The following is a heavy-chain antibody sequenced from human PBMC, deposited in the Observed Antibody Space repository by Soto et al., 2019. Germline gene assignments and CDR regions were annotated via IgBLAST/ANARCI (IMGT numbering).Heavy chain of an antibody. Sequence: GASVKVSCKASGYTFTGYYMHWVRQAPGQGLEWMGWINPNSGGTNYAQKFQGWVTMTRDTSISTAYMERSRLRSDDTAVYYCARVYDFDYYYYYMDVWGKGTTVTVSS. CDR1: GYTFTGYY. CDR3: ARVYDFDYYYYYMDV. J-gene: IGHJ6*03. V-gene: IGHV1-2*04. D-gene: IGHD3-3*01. CDR2: INPNSGGT.